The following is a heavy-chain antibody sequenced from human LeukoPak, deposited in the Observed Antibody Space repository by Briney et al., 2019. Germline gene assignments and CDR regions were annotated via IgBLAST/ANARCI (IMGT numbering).Heavy chain of an antibody. J-gene: IGHJ6*02. D-gene: IGHD2/OR15-2a*01. CDR3: ARGNYYGMDV. Sequence: GGSLRLSCAASGFTFSSSWMHWVRQAPGKGLVWVSRTNSDGSTTSYADSVKGRFTMSRDNAKNTLYLQMNSLRAEDMAVYYCARGNYYGMDVWGQGTTVTVSS. CDR2: TNSDGSTT. V-gene: IGHV3-74*01. CDR1: GFTFSSSW.